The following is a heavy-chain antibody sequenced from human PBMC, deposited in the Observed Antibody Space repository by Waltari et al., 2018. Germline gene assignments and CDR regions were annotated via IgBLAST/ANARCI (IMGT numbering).Heavy chain of an antibody. D-gene: IGHD5-18*01. CDR1: GFTFSGFW. CDR3: ARITKDTTMVPTNWYFDL. Sequence: EVHLVESGGGLVQPGGSLRLSCEASGFTFSGFWMGWVRQAPGKGLGWLANINREGMGNCYGELRTGRFTASGDNTRNSLCRQMYSLRGEDTAVYYCARITKDTTMVPTNWYFDLWGRGTLVTVSS. CDR2: INREGMGN. V-gene: IGHV3-7*01. J-gene: IGHJ2*01.